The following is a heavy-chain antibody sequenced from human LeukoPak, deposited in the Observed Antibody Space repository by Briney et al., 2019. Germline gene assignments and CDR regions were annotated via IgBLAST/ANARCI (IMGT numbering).Heavy chain of an antibody. D-gene: IGHD6-19*01. V-gene: IGHV4-59*01. Sequence: SETLSLTCTVSNGSLSSYYWSWIRQPLGKGLEWIGHIYHSGTTIYNPTLKSRVAMSVDTSKNHFSLHLTSVTAADTAVYFCAIDSFGSVWYALWGRGSLVAVSS. CDR3: AIDSFGSVWYAL. J-gene: IGHJ2*01. CDR1: NGSLSSYY. CDR2: IYHSGTT.